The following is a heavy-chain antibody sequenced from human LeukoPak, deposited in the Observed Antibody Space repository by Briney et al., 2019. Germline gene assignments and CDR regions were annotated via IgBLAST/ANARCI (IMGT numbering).Heavy chain of an antibody. CDR3: ARGPAWWYCSSTSCYDEYYYYYGMDV. Sequence: SQTLSLTFAISGDSVSSNSAAWNWIRQSPSRGLEWLGRTYYRSKWYNDYAVSVKSRITINPDTSKNQFSLQLNSVTPEDTAVYYCARGPAWWYCSSTSCYDEYYYYYGMDVWGQGTTVSVSS. V-gene: IGHV6-1*01. CDR1: GDSVSSNSAA. CDR2: TYYRSKWYN. J-gene: IGHJ6*02. D-gene: IGHD2-2*01.